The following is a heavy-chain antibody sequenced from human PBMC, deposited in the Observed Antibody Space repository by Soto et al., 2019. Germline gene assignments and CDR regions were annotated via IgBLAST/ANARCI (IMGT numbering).Heavy chain of an antibody. CDR2: IWFDGSNK. J-gene: IGHJ4*02. CDR3: ARDLGYNYGHPFDY. D-gene: IGHD5-18*01. CDR1: GFTFSGYT. V-gene: IGHV3-33*01. Sequence: PGGSLRLSCAASGFTFSGYTIHWVRQAPGKGLEWLALIWFDGSNKYYADSVKGRFTISRDNARNTLYPQMNSLRAEDTAVYYCARDLGYNYGHPFDYWGQGTLVTVSS.